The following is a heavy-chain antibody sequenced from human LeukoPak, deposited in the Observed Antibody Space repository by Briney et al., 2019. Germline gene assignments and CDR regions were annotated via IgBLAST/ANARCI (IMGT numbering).Heavy chain of an antibody. CDR1: GASISTYY. CDR3: AKHGSGWSFDY. J-gene: IGHJ4*02. V-gene: IGHV4-59*01. CDR2: IQNTGAT. Sequence: PSETLSLTCTVSGASISTYYWGWIRKPPGKGLEWIGYIQNTGATNYNPSLKSRVSISKDTSKNQFSLKMSSVTAADTAVYYCAKHGSGWSFDYWGQGTLVTVSS. D-gene: IGHD6-19*01.